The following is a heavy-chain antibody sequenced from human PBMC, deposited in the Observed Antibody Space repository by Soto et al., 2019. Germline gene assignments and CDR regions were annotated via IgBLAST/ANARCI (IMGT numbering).Heavy chain of an antibody. V-gene: IGHV4-31*03. Sequence: PSETLSLTCTVSGGSISSGDYYWSWIRQHPGKGLEWIGYIYYSGSTYYNPSLKSRVTISVDTSKIQFSLKLSSVTAADTAVYYCTRLVAPTRNYYYYYMDVWGKGTTVTVSS. D-gene: IGHD2-15*01. CDR2: IYYSGST. CDR3: TRLVAPTRNYYYYYMDV. CDR1: GGSISSGDYY. J-gene: IGHJ6*03.